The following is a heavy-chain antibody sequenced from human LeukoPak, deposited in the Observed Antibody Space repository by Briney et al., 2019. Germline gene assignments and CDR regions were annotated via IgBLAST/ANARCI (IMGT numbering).Heavy chain of an antibody. D-gene: IGHD2-2*01. J-gene: IGHJ5*02. CDR3: AKGRDKYQLLSKNWFDP. Sequence: GGSLRLSCAASGFTFDDYAMHWVRQAPGKGLEWVSGISWNSGSIGYAGSVKGRFTISRDNAKNSLYLQMNSLRAEDTALYYCAKGRDKYQLLSKNWFDPWGQGTLVTVSS. CDR2: ISWNSGSI. V-gene: IGHV3-9*01. CDR1: GFTFDDYA.